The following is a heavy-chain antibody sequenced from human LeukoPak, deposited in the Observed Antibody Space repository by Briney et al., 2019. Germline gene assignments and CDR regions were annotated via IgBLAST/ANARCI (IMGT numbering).Heavy chain of an antibody. D-gene: IGHD2-15*01. J-gene: IGHJ5*02. V-gene: IGHV3-15*01. CDR2: IRTKAEGGTT. Sequence: GGSLRHSCAASGFTFSNEWMIWVRQAPGKGLEWVGRIRTKAEGGTTDYAAPVKGRFTISRDDSENALYLQMDSLKPEDTAVYYCTTAGSAWGQGTLVTVSS. CDR1: GFTFSNEW. CDR3: TTAGSA.